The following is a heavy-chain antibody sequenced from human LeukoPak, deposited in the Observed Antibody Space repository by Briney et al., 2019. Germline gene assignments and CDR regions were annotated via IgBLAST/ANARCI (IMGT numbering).Heavy chain of an antibody. CDR1: GFTFSSYA. D-gene: IGHD3-10*01. V-gene: IGHV3-30*04. Sequence: GGSLRLSCAASGFTFSSYAIHWVRQAPGKGLEWVAVISYDGGNKYYADSVKGRFTISRDNSKNTLYLQMNSLRAEDTAVYYCARDPYGSGSYLSGGFDPWGQGTLVTVSS. CDR3: ARDPYGSGSYLSGGFDP. CDR2: ISYDGGNK. J-gene: IGHJ5*02.